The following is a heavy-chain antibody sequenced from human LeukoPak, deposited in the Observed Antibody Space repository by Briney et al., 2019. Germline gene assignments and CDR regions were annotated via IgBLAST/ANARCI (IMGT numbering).Heavy chain of an antibody. CDR1: GGSVSSGSYY. D-gene: IGHD6-19*01. V-gene: IGHV4-61*01. CDR3: ARVLSSGGTRYFDY. CDR2: IYYSGST. J-gene: IGHJ4*02. Sequence: KPSETLSLTCTVSGGSVSSGSYYWSWIRQPPGKGLEWIGYIYYSGSTNYNPSLKSRVTISVDTSKNQFSLKLSSVTAADTAVYYCARVLSSGGTRYFDYWGQGTLVTVSS.